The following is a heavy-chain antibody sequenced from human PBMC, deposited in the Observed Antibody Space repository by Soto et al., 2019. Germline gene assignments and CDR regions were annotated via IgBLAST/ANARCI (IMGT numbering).Heavy chain of an antibody. J-gene: IGHJ4*02. CDR2: ISGSGGST. CDR1: GFTFSSYA. CDR3: AKDPGYSSRPAFDY. Sequence: EVQLLESGGGLVQPGGSLRLSCAASGFTFSSYAMSWVRQAPGKGLEWVSVISGSGGSTYYADSVKGRFTISRDNSKNTLYLQMNSLRADDTAVYYCAKDPGYSSRPAFDYWGQGTLVTVSS. D-gene: IGHD6-13*01. V-gene: IGHV3-23*01.